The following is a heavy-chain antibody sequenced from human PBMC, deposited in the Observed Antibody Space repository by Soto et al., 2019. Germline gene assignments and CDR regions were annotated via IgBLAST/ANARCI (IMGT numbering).Heavy chain of an antibody. CDR3: GREGQHLAQEDYYPFTGMDV. J-gene: IGHJ6*02. Sequence: QFQLVQSGAEVKKPGASVKVSCKASGYNFTRFGISWVRQAPGHGLEWMGWMGAHSGHTRQAQKFQGRLTMTTDASMNTAYMDLRSLTSDDTALYYCGREGQHLAQEDYYPFTGMDVWGQGTTVIVSS. V-gene: IGHV1-18*01. CDR1: GYNFTRFG. D-gene: IGHD3-22*01. CDR2: MGAHSGHT.